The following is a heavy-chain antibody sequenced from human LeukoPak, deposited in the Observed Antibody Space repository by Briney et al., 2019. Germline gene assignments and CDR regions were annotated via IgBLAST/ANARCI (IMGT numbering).Heavy chain of an antibody. D-gene: IGHD3-10*01. V-gene: IGHV4-39*07. J-gene: IGHJ4*02. CDR1: GGSISSSSYY. CDR2: IYYSGST. Sequence: SETLSLTCTVSGGSISSSSYYWGWIRQTPGKGLEWIASIYYSGSTYYNPSLKSRVTISVDTSKNQFSLNLSSVTAADTAVYYCARIPPPGSGYYFDYWGQGTLVTVSS. CDR3: ARIPPPGSGYYFDY.